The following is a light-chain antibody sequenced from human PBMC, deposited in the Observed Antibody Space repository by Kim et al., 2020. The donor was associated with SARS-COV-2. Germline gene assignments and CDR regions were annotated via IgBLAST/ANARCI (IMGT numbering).Light chain of an antibody. Sequence: SPGEVATLSCRASHSVGNTYLAWYQHKPGQAPRLRIYGASSRATGIPDRFSGSGSETDFTLTISRLEPEDFAVYYCQQYHSSPFTFGPGTKVDIK. CDR2: GAS. V-gene: IGKV3-20*01. J-gene: IGKJ3*01. CDR3: QQYHSSPFT. CDR1: HSVGNTY.